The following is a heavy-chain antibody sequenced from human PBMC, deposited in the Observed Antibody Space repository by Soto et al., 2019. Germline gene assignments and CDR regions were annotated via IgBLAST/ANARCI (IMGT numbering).Heavy chain of an antibody. CDR3: ARDLGLGLGYYYGMDV. CDR2: IYYSGST. V-gene: IGHV4-59*01. J-gene: IGHJ6*02. Sequence: SETLSLTCTVSGGSISSYYWSWIRQPPGKGLEWIGYIYYSGSTNYNPSLKSRVTISVDTSKNQFSLKLSSVTAADTAVYYCARDLGLGLGYYYGMDVWGQGTTVT. CDR1: GGSISSYY. D-gene: IGHD5-18*01.